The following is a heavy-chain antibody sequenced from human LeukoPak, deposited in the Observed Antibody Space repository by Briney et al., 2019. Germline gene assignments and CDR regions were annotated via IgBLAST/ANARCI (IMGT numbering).Heavy chain of an antibody. Sequence: GASVKVSCKASGYTFTGYYMHWVRQAPGQGLVWMGWINPNSGGTNYAQKFQGRVTMTRDTSISTAYMELSRLRSDDTAVYYCAREGIGMTTVTIFDYWGQGTLVTVSS. CDR3: AREGIGMTTVTIFDY. J-gene: IGHJ4*02. D-gene: IGHD4-17*01. V-gene: IGHV1-2*02. CDR2: INPNSGGT. CDR1: GYTFTGYY.